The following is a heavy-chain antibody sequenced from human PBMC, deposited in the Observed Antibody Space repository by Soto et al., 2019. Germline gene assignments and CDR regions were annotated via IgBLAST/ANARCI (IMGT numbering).Heavy chain of an antibody. CDR3: ARRGTDSSGYWNY. CDR1: GGTFSSYT. V-gene: IGHV1-69*02. J-gene: IGHJ4*02. Sequence: QVQLVQSGAEVKKPGSSVKVSCKASGGTFSSYTISWVRQAPGQGLEWMGRIIPILGIANYAQKFQGRVTITADKSTSTAYMELSSLRSEDTAVYYCARRGTDSSGYWNYWGQGTLVTVSS. CDR2: IIPILGIA. D-gene: IGHD3-22*01.